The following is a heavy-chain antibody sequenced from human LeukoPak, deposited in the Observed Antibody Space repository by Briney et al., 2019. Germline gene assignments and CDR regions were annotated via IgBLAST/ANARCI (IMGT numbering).Heavy chain of an antibody. D-gene: IGHD2-2*01. CDR1: GGSISSGGYY. CDR3: ARAAYCSSTSCYGWFDP. J-gene: IGHJ5*02. CDR2: FYYSGST. V-gene: IGHV4-31*03. Sequence: PSETLSLTCTVSGGSISSGGYYWSWIRQHPGKGLEWIGYFYYSGSTYYNPTLKSRVTLSVDTSKNQFSLKLSAVTAADTAVYYCARAAYCSSTSCYGWFDPWGQGTLVTVSS.